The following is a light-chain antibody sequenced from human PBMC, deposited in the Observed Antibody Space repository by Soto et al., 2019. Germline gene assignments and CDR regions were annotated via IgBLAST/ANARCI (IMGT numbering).Light chain of an antibody. CDR3: QQLNSYHPLT. J-gene: IGKJ4*01. V-gene: IGKV1-9*01. CDR2: AAS. Sequence: IQLTQSPSSLSASVGDRVTITCRASQGISSYLAWYQQKPGKAPKLLIYAASTLQSGVPSRFSGSGSGTDFTLTISSLQPEDFATFYCQQLNSYHPLTFGGGAKVESK. CDR1: QGISSY.